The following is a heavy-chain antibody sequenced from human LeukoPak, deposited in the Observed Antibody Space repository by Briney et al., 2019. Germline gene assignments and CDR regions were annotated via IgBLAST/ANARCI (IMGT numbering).Heavy chain of an antibody. J-gene: IGHJ6*02. V-gene: IGHV1-46*01. CDR2: INPSGGST. Sequence: ASVKVSCKASGYTFTNYYMHWVRQAPGQGLEWMGIINPSGGSTSYAQKFQGRVTMTRDTSTSTVYMELSSLRSEDTAVYYCAREVFWSGYPRYYYYYGMDVWGQGTTVTVSS. CDR3: AREVFWSGYPRYYYYYGMDV. D-gene: IGHD3-3*01. CDR1: GYTFTNYY.